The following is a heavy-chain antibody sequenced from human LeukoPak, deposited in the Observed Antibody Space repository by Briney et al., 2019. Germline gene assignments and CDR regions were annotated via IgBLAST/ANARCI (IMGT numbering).Heavy chain of an antibody. CDR1: GFRFDSFY. D-gene: IGHD3-22*01. CDR2: ISASGAVP. Sequence: GGSLRLSCAASGFRFDSFYMGWIRQVPGKGLDYIALISASGAVPYYAESVKGRFTISRDNTKNSVSLQMNNLSADDTAVYYCARPLIVASEDYWGQGTLVTVSS. CDR3: ARPLIVASEDY. J-gene: IGHJ4*02. V-gene: IGHV3-11*04.